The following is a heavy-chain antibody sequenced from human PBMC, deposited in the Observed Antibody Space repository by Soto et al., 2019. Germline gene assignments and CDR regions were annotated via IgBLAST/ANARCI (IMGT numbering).Heavy chain of an antibody. Sequence: GASVKVSCKASGGTFSSYAISWVRQAPGQGLEWMGGIIPIFGTANYAQKFQGRVTITADESTSTAYMELSSLRSEDTAVYYCATSNWNGLLAYWGQGTLVTVSS. V-gene: IGHV1-69*13. CDR3: ATSNWNGLLAY. D-gene: IGHD1-1*01. CDR1: GGTFSSYA. CDR2: IIPIFGTA. J-gene: IGHJ4*02.